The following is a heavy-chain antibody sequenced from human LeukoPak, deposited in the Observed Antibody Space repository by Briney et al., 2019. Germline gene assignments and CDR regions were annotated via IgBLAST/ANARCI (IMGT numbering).Heavy chain of an antibody. V-gene: IGHV4-59*11. CDR1: DDSFSSHY. J-gene: IGHJ3*02. D-gene: IGHD4-17*01. Sequence: SETLSLTCAVSDDSFSSHYWTWVRQPPGQGLEWIGYISYIGTTNYNPSLKSRVTISIDTSKNQFSLKLSSVTAADTAVYYCARDLVTVTKGFDIWGQGTMVSVSS. CDR3: ARDLVTVTKGFDI. CDR2: ISYIGTT.